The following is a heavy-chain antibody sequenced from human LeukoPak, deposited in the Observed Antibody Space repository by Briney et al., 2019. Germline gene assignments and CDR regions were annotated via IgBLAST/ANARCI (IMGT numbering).Heavy chain of an antibody. CDR1: GCSISSGGYS. D-gene: IGHD2-15*01. CDR2: IYHSGST. Sequence: SETLSLTCAVSGCSISSGGYSWSLIRQPPGKGLEWIGYIYHSGSTYYNPSLKSRVTISVDRSKNQFSLKLSSVTAADTAVYYCARQYCSGGSCYYAFDIWGQGTMVTVSS. CDR3: ARQYCSGGSCYYAFDI. J-gene: IGHJ3*02. V-gene: IGHV4-30-2*01.